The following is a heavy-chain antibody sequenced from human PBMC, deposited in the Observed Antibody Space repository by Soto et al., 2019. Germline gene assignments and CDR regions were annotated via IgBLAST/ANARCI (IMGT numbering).Heavy chain of an antibody. CDR3: ARPGGYKRGYGMDV. J-gene: IGHJ6*02. Sequence: SETLSLTCTVSGGSISSSSYYWGWIRQPPGKGLEWIGSIYYSGSTYYNPSLKSRVTISVDTSKNQFSLKLSSVTAADTAVYYWARPGGYKRGYGMDVWGQGTTVTVSS. CDR2: IYYSGST. V-gene: IGHV4-39*01. CDR1: GGSISSSSYY. D-gene: IGHD5-12*01.